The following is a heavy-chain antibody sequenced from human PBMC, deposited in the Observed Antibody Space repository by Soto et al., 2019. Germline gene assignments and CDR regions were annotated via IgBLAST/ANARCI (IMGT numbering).Heavy chain of an antibody. V-gene: IGHV2-5*01. CDR3: ARLIWFGELFYFDY. J-gene: IGHJ4*02. D-gene: IGHD3-10*01. CDR1: GFSLSTSGVG. CDR2: IYWNDDK. Sequence: SGPTLVNPTQTLTLTCTFSGFSLSTSGVGVGWIRQPPGKALEWLALIYWNDDKRYSPSLKSRLTITKDTSKNQVVLTMTNMDPVDTATYYCARLIWFGELFYFDYWGQGTLVTVSS.